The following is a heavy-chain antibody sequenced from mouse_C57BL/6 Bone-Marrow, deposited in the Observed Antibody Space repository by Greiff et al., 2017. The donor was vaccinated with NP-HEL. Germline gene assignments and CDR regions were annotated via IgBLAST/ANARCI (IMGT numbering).Heavy chain of an antibody. Sequence: VQLQQSGAELVRPGASVKLSCTASGFNIKDDYMHWVKQRPEQGLEWIGWLDPETGDTEYASKFQGKATITADTSSNTAYLQLSSLTSEDTAVYYCTTGRFAYWGQGTLGTVSA. J-gene: IGHJ3*01. CDR1: GFNIKDDY. CDR3: TTGRFAY. V-gene: IGHV14-4*01. CDR2: LDPETGDT.